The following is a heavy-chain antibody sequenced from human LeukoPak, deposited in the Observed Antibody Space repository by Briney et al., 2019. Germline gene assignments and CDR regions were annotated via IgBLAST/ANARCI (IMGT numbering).Heavy chain of an antibody. CDR3: ARDGDTVLTRGYYCYMDV. CDR2: ISYDGSNK. V-gene: IGHV3-30*03. D-gene: IGHD4-23*01. Sequence: GGSLRLSCAASGFTFSSYGMHWVRQAPGKGLEWVAVISYDGSNKYYADSVKGRFTISRDNARNSLYLQMNSLRAEDTALYYCARDGDTVLTRGYYCYMDVWGKGTTVTVSS. CDR1: GFTFSSYG. J-gene: IGHJ6*03.